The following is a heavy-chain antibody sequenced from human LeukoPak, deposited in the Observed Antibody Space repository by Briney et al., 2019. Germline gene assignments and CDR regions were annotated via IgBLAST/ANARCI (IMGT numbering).Heavy chain of an antibody. Sequence: ASVKVSCKASGGTFSSYVISWVRQAPGQGLEWMGWINTNTGNPTYAQGFTGRFVFSLDTSVSTAYLQISSLKAEDTAVYYCATYYEMATITGQYNWFDPWGQGTLVTVSS. CDR1: GGTFSSYV. V-gene: IGHV7-4-1*02. J-gene: IGHJ5*02. CDR2: INTNTGNP. CDR3: ATYYEMATITGQYNWFDP. D-gene: IGHD5-24*01.